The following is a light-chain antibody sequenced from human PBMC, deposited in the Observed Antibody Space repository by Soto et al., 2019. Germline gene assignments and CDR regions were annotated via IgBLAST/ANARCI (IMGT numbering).Light chain of an antibody. V-gene: IGLV2-14*01. CDR3: SSYTSSSSRV. J-gene: IGLJ3*02. Sequence: QSALTQPASVSGSPGQSITISCTGTSSDVGGYNYVSWYQQHPGKAPKLMIYEVSNRPSGVSNRFSGSQSGNTASLTISALQAEDEDDYYCSSYTSSSSRVFGGGTKLTVL. CDR2: EVS. CDR1: SSDVGGYNY.